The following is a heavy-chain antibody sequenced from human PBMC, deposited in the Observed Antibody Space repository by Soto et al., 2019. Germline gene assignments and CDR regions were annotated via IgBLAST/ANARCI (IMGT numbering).Heavy chain of an antibody. Sequence: QVQLVQSGAEVKKPGSSVKVSCKASGGTFGSYAISWVRQAPGQGLEWMGGIIPIFGTANYAQKFQGRVTITADESTSTAYMELSSLRSEDTAVYYCARDPHFDWLSNYYYYGMDVWGQGTTVTVSS. J-gene: IGHJ6*02. CDR1: GGTFGSYA. CDR3: ARDPHFDWLSNYYYYGMDV. D-gene: IGHD3-9*01. V-gene: IGHV1-69*01. CDR2: IIPIFGTA.